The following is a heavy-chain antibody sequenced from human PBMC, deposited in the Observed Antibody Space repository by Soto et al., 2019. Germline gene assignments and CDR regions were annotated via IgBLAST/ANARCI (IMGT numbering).Heavy chain of an antibody. CDR1: GGAFSIYA. V-gene: IGHV1-69*13. CDR3: ARGHVDAAMVVYFDS. D-gene: IGHD5-18*01. Sequence: GASVKVSCKTSGGAFSIYAIICVLQSPVQGLEWMGGIIPIFETANYAQDFQDRVTITADESTSTAYMELSSLRYEDTAMYYCARGHVDAAMVVYFDSWGQGTLVTVSS. CDR2: IIPIFETA. J-gene: IGHJ4*02.